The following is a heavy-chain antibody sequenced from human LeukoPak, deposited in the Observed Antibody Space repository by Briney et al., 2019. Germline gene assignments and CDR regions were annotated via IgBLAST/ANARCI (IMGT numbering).Heavy chain of an antibody. Sequence: QSAVSLTLSGVASGLTFSNYNMHWVRQAPGKGLEWVAVIWHDGNYKYYVDSGKGRFTISRDNSKNTVYLQMNSLGAEDTAVYSCARDSDYYDSSAYSFRGGLHYDFWGRGTLVTVSS. J-gene: IGHJ4*02. V-gene: IGHV3-33*01. CDR2: IWHDGNYK. CDR3: ARDSDYYDSSAYSFRGGLHYDF. CDR1: GLTFSNYN. D-gene: IGHD3-22*01.